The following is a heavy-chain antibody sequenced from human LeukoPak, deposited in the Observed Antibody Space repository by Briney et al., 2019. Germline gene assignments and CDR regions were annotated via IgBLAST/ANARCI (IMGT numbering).Heavy chain of an antibody. CDR1: RGTFTSYA. CDR2: IIPIFGTA. Sequence: SVKVSCKASRGTFTSYAMSWVRHAPGQGLEWMGGIIPIFGTANYAQKFQARVTITTDESTRTAYMELSSLRSEDTAVYYCASRPIAAANYYYYYYMDVWGKGTTVTVSS. J-gene: IGHJ6*03. D-gene: IGHD6-13*01. V-gene: IGHV1-69*05. CDR3: ASRPIAAANYYYYYYMDV.